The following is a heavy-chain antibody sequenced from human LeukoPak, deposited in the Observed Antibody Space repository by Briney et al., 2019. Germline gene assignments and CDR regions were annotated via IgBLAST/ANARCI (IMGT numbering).Heavy chain of an antibody. Sequence: PSETLSLTCTVSGYSISSGYYWGWIRQPPGKGLEWIGSIYHSGSTYYNPSLKSRVTISVDTSKNQFSLKLSSVTAADTAVYYCARGLSAAPYDSSGYYSQNWFDPWGQGTLVTVSS. D-gene: IGHD3-22*01. J-gene: IGHJ5*02. CDR1: GYSISSGYY. CDR2: IYHSGST. V-gene: IGHV4-38-2*02. CDR3: ARGLSAAPYDSSGYYSQNWFDP.